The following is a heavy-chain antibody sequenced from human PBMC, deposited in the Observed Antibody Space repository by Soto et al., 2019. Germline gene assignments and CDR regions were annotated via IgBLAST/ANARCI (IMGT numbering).Heavy chain of an antibody. V-gene: IGHV2-5*02. J-gene: IGHJ3*02. CDR2: IYWDDDK. D-gene: IGHD3-3*01. CDR1: GFSLSTSGVG. Sequence: QITLKESGPTLVKPTQTLTLTCTFSGFSLSTSGVGVGWIRQPPGKALEWLALIYWDDDKRYSPSLKSRLTITKDTSKNQVVLTMTNMDPVDTATYYCAHSGVRFLEWLSLDAFDIWGQGTMVTVSS. CDR3: AHSGVRFLEWLSLDAFDI.